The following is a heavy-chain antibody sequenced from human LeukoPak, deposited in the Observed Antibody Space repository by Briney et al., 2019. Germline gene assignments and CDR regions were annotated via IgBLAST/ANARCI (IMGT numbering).Heavy chain of an antibody. V-gene: IGHV4-61*01. CDR1: GASVSSGSYY. Sequence: PSETLSLTCTVSGASVSSGSYYWTWIRQPPGKGLEWIGYIFYSGSTNYNPSLESRVTISFDTSKNQFSLKLTSVTAADTAVYYCARDPGVTTGTYYFDSWGQGSLVTVFS. CDR2: IFYSGST. CDR3: ARDPGVTTGTYYFDS. D-gene: IGHD1-1*01. J-gene: IGHJ4*02.